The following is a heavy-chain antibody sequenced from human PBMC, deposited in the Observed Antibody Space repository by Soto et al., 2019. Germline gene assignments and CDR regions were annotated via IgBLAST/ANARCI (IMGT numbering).Heavy chain of an antibody. CDR1: GGSISSFH. D-gene: IGHD3-22*01. J-gene: IGHJ4*02. V-gene: IGHV4-59*01. CDR2: VYYSGYT. CDR3: ARLTYYDSTGRFDY. Sequence: SETLSLTCTVSGGSISSFHWSWIRQPPGRGLEWIGYVYYSGYTNYNPSLKGRVAMSIDTPKSRFSLRLNSVTAADTAVYYCARLTYYDSTGRFDYWGQGIQVTVSS.